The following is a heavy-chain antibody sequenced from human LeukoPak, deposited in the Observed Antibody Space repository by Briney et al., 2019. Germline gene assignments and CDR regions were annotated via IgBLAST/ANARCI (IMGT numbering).Heavy chain of an antibody. J-gene: IGHJ5*02. CDR3: ARVVAAAGNNWFDP. V-gene: IGHV4-30-4*07. D-gene: IGHD6-13*01. Sequence: SETLSLTCAVSGGSITSGGYSWSWIRQTPGKGLKWISYMHASGSIYYNPALKSRIIISLDTSKTQVSLKLRSVTAADTAVYYCARVVAAAGNNWFDPWGQGTLVTVSS. CDR1: GGSITSGGYS. CDR2: MHASGSI.